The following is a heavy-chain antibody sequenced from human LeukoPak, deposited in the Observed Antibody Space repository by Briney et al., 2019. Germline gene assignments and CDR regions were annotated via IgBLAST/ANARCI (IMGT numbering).Heavy chain of an antibody. D-gene: IGHD3-16*01. CDR3: ARGGEGLYYFDY. J-gene: IGHJ4*02. V-gene: IGHV1-8*01. CDR2: MNPNSGNT. Sequence: ASVKVSCKASGYTFTSYDINWVRQATGQGLEWMGWMNPNSGNTGYAQKFQGRGTMTRNTSISTAYMELSSLRSEDTAVYYCARGGEGLYYFDYWGQGTLVTVSS. CDR1: GYTFTSYD.